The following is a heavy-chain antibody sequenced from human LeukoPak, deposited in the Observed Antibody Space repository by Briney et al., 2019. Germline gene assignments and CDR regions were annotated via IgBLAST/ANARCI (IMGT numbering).Heavy chain of an antibody. CDR3: ASILYGYGLDV. Sequence: GASVKVSCKVSGYTLINLSMHWVRQDPGKGLEWMGSSDPHQTNYARNFQGRLTMTEDTSADTAYMELSSLRSEDTAVYYCASILYGYGLDVWGKGTTVTVSS. CDR1: GYTLINLS. CDR2: SDPHQT. D-gene: IGHD2/OR15-2a*01. V-gene: IGHV1-24*01. J-gene: IGHJ6*04.